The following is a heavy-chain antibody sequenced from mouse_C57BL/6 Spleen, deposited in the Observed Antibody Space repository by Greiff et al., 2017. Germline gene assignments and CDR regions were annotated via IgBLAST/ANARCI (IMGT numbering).Heavy chain of an antibody. J-gene: IGHJ3*01. CDR3: ARQGGVTGTPAWFAY. Sequence: EVQRVESGGGLVKPGGSLKLSCAASGFTFSSYTMSWVRQTPEKRLEWVATISGGGGNTYYPDSVKGRFTISRDNAKNTLYLQMSSLRSEDTALYYCARQGGVTGTPAWFAYWGQGTLVTVSA. CDR2: ISGGGGNT. CDR1: GFTFSSYT. D-gene: IGHD4-1*01. V-gene: IGHV5-9*01.